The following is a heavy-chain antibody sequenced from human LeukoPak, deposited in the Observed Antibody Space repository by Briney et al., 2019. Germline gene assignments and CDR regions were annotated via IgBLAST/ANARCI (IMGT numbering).Heavy chain of an antibody. Sequence: GASVKVFCKASGGTFSSCAISWVRPAPGQGLVWMGRIIPILGIANYAQKFQGRVTMTRDTSTSTVYMELSSLRSEDTAVYFCARDPILKTPAPGEFDYWGQGTLVTVSS. CDR1: GGTFSSCA. D-gene: IGHD2-15*01. CDR3: ARDPILKTPAPGEFDY. V-gene: IGHV1-69*04. CDR2: IIPILGIA. J-gene: IGHJ4*02.